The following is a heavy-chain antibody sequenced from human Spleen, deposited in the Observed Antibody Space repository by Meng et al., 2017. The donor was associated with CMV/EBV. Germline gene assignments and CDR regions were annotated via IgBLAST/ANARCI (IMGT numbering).Heavy chain of an antibody. J-gene: IGHJ3*02. D-gene: IGHD3-22*01. CDR1: GFSFTTYA. CDR3: AIYDSSGYYPDAFDI. CDR2: LSGIGTYT. Sequence: GESLKISYAASGFSFTTYAMCWVRQAPGKGLQWVSALSGIGTYTYYADSVKGRFTISRDSSKNTLYLQMTSLRAEDTAVYYCAIYDSSGYYPDAFDIWGQATMVTVSS. V-gene: IGHV3-23*01.